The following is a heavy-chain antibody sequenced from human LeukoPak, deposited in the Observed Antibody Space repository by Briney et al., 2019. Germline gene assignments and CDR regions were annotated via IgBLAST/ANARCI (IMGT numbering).Heavy chain of an antibody. V-gene: IGHV1-2*06. CDR3: ASRKYYDSSGRPLDY. J-gene: IGHJ4*02. D-gene: IGHD3-22*01. CDR2: INPNSGGT. Sequence: ASVKVSCKASGYTFTGYYMHWVRQAPGQGLEWMGRINPNSGGTNYAQKFQGRVTMTRDTSISTAYMALSRLRSDDTAVYYCASRKYYDSSGRPLDYWGQGTLVTVSS. CDR1: GYTFTGYY.